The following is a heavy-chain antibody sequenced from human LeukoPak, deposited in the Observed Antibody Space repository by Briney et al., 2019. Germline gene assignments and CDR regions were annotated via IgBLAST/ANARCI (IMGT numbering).Heavy chain of an antibody. D-gene: IGHD6-6*01. V-gene: IGHV3-23*01. J-gene: IGHJ4*02. CDR2: ISGSGGST. CDR3: AKAVVAARPLIRYFDY. Sequence: GGSLRLSCAASGFTFSSYAMSWVRQAPGKGLEWVSAISGSGGSTYYAGSVKGRFTISRDNSKNTLYLQMNSLRAEDTAVYYCAKAVVAARPLIRYFDYWGQGTLVTVSS. CDR1: GFTFSSYA.